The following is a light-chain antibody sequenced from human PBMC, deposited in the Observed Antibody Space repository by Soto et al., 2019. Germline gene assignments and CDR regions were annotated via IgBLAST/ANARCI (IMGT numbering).Light chain of an antibody. CDR2: EVS. CDR3: CSYAGSSYYV. CDR1: SSDVGGYNY. J-gene: IGLJ1*01. V-gene: IGLV2-11*01. Sequence: QSALTQPRSVSGSPGQSVTISCTGTSSDVGGYNYVSWYQQYPGKAPKVMSYEVSKRPSGVPDRFSGSKSGNTASPTISGLQAEDEADYYCCSYAGSSYYVFGTGTKVTVL.